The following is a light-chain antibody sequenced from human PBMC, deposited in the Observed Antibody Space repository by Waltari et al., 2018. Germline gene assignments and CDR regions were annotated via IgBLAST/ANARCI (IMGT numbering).Light chain of an antibody. CDR1: SSDIGRYY. CDR2: EVS. Sequence: QSALTQPASVSGSPGQAITISCTGTSSDIGRYYVSWYQQHPGKAPKLVISEVSNRPSVFSNRFSGSKSGNTASLTISGLQAEDGAHYYCSSYTNSGNVVFGGGTKLTVL. J-gene: IGLJ2*01. CDR3: SSYTNSGNVV. V-gene: IGLV2-14*01.